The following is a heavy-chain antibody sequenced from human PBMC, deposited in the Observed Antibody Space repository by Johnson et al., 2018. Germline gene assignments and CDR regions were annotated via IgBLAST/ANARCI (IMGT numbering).Heavy chain of an antibody. J-gene: IGHJ6*02. V-gene: IGHV3-15*01. D-gene: IGHD1-7*01. CDR1: GFTFSNAW. CDR2: IKSKTDGGTT. CDR3: TTDEVTGPTADYYGMDV. Sequence: VQLVQSGGGLVKXGGSLRLSCAASGFTFSNAWMSWVRQAPGKGLEGVGRIKSKTDGGTTDYAAPVKGRFPISRDESKNTLYLPMNSLKTEDTAVYYCTTDEVTGPTADYYGMDVWGQGTTVTVSS.